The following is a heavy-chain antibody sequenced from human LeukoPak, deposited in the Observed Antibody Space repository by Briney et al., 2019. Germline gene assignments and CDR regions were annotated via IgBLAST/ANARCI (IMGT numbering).Heavy chain of an antibody. CDR1: GFTFSNYG. D-gene: IGHD3-10*01. Sequence: GSLRLSCAASGFTFSNYGMNWVRQAPGKGPEWVSAISNDATATFYADSVKGRFTVSRDNSKNTLYLQMNSLRAEDTALYYCAKTSGSYYVYWGQGILVTVSS. J-gene: IGHJ4*02. CDR3: AKTSGSYYVY. CDR2: ISNDATAT. V-gene: IGHV3-23*01.